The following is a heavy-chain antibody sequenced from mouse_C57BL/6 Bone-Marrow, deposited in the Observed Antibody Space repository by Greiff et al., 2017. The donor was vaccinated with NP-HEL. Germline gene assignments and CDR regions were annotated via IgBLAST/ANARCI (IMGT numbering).Heavy chain of an antibody. D-gene: IGHD2-3*01. Sequence: VQLQQSGAELVRPGASVKLSCTASGFNIKDDYMHWVKQRPEQGLEWIGWIVPENGDTEYASKFQGKATITADTSSNTAYLQLSSLTSEDTAVYYCTNRWLQDYWGQGTTLTVSS. CDR2: IVPENGDT. J-gene: IGHJ2*01. CDR1: GFNIKDDY. V-gene: IGHV14-4*01. CDR3: TNRWLQDY.